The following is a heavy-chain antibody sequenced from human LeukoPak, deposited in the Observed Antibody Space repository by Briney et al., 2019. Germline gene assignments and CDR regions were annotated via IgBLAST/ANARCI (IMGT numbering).Heavy chain of an antibody. J-gene: IGHJ4*02. CDR1: GGSISSYY. V-gene: IGHV4-59*08. CDR2: IYYSGST. D-gene: IGHD1-26*01. CDR3: ARQEKRELAYYFDY. Sequence: KASETLSLTCTVSGGSISSYYWSWIRQPPGKGLEWIGYIYYSGSTNYNPSLKSRVTISVDTSKNQFSLKLSSVTAADTAVYYCARQEKRELAYYFDYWGQGTLVTVSS.